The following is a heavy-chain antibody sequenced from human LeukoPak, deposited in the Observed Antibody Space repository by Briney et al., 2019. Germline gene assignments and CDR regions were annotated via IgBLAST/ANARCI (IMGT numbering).Heavy chain of an antibody. CDR2: ISGSGGST. V-gene: IGHV3-23*01. CDR1: GFSFSSCA. D-gene: IGHD6-13*01. CDR3: AKIPAAALSLGYGMDV. Sequence: GGSLRLSCAASGFSFSSCAMSWVRQAPGKGLEWVSAISGSGGSTYYADSVKGRFTISRDNSKHTLYLQMNSLRAEDTAVYYCAKIPAAALSLGYGMDVWGQGTTVTVSS. J-gene: IGHJ6*02.